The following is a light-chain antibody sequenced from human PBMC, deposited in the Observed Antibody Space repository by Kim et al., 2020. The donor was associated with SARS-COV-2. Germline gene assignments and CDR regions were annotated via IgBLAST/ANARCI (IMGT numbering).Light chain of an antibody. Sequence: SSELTQPPSVSVSPGQTASITCSGDKLGDKYSSWYQQKSGQSPVLVIYQDTKRPSGIPERFSGSNSGNTATLTISETQAMDEADYYCQAWDSSTSYVFGTGTKVTVL. CDR3: QAWDSSTSYV. J-gene: IGLJ1*01. CDR2: QDT. V-gene: IGLV3-1*01. CDR1: KLGDKY.